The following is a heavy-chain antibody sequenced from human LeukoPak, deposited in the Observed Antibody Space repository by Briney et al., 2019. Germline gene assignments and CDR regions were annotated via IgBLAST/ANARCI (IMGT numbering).Heavy chain of an antibody. V-gene: IGHV1-8*01. CDR1: DYTFTSYG. CDR2: MNPNSGNT. J-gene: IGHJ5*02. Sequence: EASVKVSCKASDYTFTSYGISWVRQATGQGLEWMGWMNPNSGNTGYAQKFQGRVTITRNTSISTAYMELSSLRSEDTAVYYCARAKGYYDILTGYFGYNWFDPWGQGTLVTVSS. CDR3: ARAKGYYDILTGYFGYNWFDP. D-gene: IGHD3-9*01.